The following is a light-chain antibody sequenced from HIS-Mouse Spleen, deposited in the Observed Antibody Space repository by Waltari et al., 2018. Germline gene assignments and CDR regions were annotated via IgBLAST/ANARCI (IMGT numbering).Light chain of an antibody. CDR2: EDS. CDR1: ALPTTY. J-gene: IGLJ2*01. V-gene: IGLV3-10*01. CDR3: YSTDSSGNHRV. Sequence: SYELTQPPSVSVSPGQTARITCPGHALPTTYPSWYQQKSGQAPVLVIYEDSKRPSGIPERFSGSSSGTMATLTISGAQVEDEADYYCYSTDSSGNHRVFGGGTKLTVL.